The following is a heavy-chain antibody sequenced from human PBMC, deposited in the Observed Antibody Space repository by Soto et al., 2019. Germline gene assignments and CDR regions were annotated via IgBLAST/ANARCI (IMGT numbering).Heavy chain of an antibody. CDR3: AGLNFDLLTGKYAFDI. J-gene: IGHJ3*02. CDR1: GDSISRSSHY. Sequence: SETLSLTCSVSGDSISRSSHYWGWIRQPPGKGLEWIGSVHISEKTYYNPSLKSRVTVLMDTSKNEFSLRLRSVTAADTAVYYCAGLNFDLLTGKYAFDIWGQGTMVTVS. D-gene: IGHD3-9*01. V-gene: IGHV4-39*07. CDR2: VHISEKT.